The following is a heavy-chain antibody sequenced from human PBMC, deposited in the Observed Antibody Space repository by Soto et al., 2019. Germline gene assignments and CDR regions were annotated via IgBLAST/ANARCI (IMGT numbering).Heavy chain of an antibody. CDR3: ARLGFPGAIYFAS. D-gene: IGHD3-9*01. CDR1: VYNFTTFC. CDR2: IYPCDSDT. J-gene: IGHJ4*02. V-gene: IGHV5-51*01. Sequence: LGESLKISCKGSVYNFTTFCIGWLRQVPVKGLEWMGIIYPCDSDTKYSPDFEGQVTIAADRFTNTAYLQWRSLSASDTAMYYCARLGFPGAIYFASWGLGTMVTLSS.